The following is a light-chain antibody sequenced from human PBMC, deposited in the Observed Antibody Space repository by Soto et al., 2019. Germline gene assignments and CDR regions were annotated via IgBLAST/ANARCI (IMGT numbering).Light chain of an antibody. CDR2: GAS. Sequence: VLTQSPGTLSLSPGERATISCSASQSINSSYLAWYQHKPGQAPRLLFYGASSRATGIPHRFSGSASGTDIILTIRRLEPEDCGVYYCQQYGGSPPYTFGQGTRLEIK. CDR1: QSINSSY. CDR3: QQYGGSPPYT. V-gene: IGKV3-20*01. J-gene: IGKJ2*01.